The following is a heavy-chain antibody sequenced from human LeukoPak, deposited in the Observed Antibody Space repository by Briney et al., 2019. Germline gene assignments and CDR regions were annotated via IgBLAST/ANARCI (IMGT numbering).Heavy chain of an antibody. Sequence: ASVKVSCKASGYTFTSYGISWVRQAPGQGLEWMGWISAYNGNTNYSQKLQGRVTTTTDTSTSTAYTEQRSLRSEDTALYYCARDFSYSSSWSTFDYWGQGTLVTVSS. D-gene: IGHD6-13*01. J-gene: IGHJ4*02. CDR2: ISAYNGNT. CDR3: ARDFSYSSSWSTFDY. V-gene: IGHV1-18*01. CDR1: GYTFTSYG.